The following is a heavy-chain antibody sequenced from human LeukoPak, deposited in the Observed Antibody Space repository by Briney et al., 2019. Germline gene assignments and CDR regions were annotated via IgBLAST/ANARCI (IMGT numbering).Heavy chain of an antibody. CDR2: TSYDGSNK. J-gene: IGHJ1*01. Sequence: GGSLRLSCAASGFTFSSYGMHWVRQAPGKGLEWVAVTSYDGSNKYYADSVKGRFTISRDNSKNTLYLQMNSLRAEDTAVYYCAKDPNYYDSSGYFQHWGQGTLVAVSS. CDR3: AKDPNYYDSSGYFQH. D-gene: IGHD3-22*01. CDR1: GFTFSSYG. V-gene: IGHV3-30*18.